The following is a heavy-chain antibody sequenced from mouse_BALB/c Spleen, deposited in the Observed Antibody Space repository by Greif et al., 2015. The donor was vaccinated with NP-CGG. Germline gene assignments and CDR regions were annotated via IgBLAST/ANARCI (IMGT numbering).Heavy chain of an antibody. CDR2: IYPGSGNT. CDR3: ARRTVTEARDY. V-gene: IGHV1-84*02. Sequence: QVQLQQYGPELVKPGASVKISCKASGYTFTDYYINWVKQKPGQGLEWIGWIYPGSGNTKHNEKFKGKATLTVDTSSSTAYMQLSSRTSENTAVYFCARRTVTEARDYWGQGTAVTVSS. CDR1: GYTFTDYY. D-gene: IGHD2-13*01. J-gene: IGHJ4*01.